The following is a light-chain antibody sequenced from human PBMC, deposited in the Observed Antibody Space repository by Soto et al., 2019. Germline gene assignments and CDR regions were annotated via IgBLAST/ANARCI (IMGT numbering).Light chain of an antibody. V-gene: IGLV2-11*01. Sequence: QSALTQPRSVSGSPGQSVTISCTGTSSDVGTYGYVSWHQQHPGKPPKLMTYDVTERPAGVPDRSSGSKSGNTASLTISGLQAGDEADYYCCSYAGSYTWVFGGGTKLTVL. J-gene: IGLJ3*02. CDR3: CSYAGSYTWV. CDR2: DVT. CDR1: SSDVGTYGY.